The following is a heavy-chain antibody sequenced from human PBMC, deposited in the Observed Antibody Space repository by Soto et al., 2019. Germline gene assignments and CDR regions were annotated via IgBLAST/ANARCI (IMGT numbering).Heavy chain of an antibody. V-gene: IGHV3-30*18. J-gene: IGHJ4*02. CDR3: AKDQGGSGSYYNAIDY. CDR2: ISYDGSNK. Sequence: GGSLRLSCAASGFTFSSYGMHWVRQAPGKGLEWVAVISYDGSNKYYADSVKGRFTISRDNSKNTLYLQMNSLRAEDTAVYYCAKDQGGSGSYYNAIDYWGQGTLVTVSS. D-gene: IGHD3-10*01. CDR1: GFTFSSYG.